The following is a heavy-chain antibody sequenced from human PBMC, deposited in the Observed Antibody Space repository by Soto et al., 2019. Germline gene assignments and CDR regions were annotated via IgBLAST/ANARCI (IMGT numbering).Heavy chain of an antibody. V-gene: IGHV4-34*01. D-gene: IGHD6-19*01. CDR2: INHSGST. CDR1: GGSFSGYY. Sequence: PSETLSLTCAVYGGSFSGYYWSWIRQPPGKGLEWIGEINHSGSTNYNPSLKSRVTISVDTSKNQFSLKLSSVTAADTAVYYCARGGWYRLNRFDPWGQGTLVTVSS. CDR3: ARGGWYRLNRFDP. J-gene: IGHJ5*02.